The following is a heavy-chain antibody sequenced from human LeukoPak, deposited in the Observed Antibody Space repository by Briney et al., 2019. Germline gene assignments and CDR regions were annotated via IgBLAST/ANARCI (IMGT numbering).Heavy chain of an antibody. D-gene: IGHD3-10*01. CDR2: IYPGDSDT. CDR3: ARNYGSGSYYPWFDP. V-gene: IGHV5-51*01. Sequence: GESLKISCKGSGYSFTSYWIGWVRQMPGKGLEWMGIIYPGDSDTRYSPSFQGQVTISADKSISTAYLQWSSLKASDTAMYYCARNYGSGSYYPWFDPWGQGTLVTASS. CDR1: GYSFTSYW. J-gene: IGHJ5*02.